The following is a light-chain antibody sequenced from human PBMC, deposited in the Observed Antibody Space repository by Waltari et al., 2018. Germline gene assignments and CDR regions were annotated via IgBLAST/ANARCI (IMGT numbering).Light chain of an antibody. J-gene: IGKJ3*01. CDR3: LHYHDSPHT. Sequence: EIVLTQSPGTLSLSPGERATLSCRASQSVGSNFLAWYQQKPGQAPRLVIFDASNRATGFPDRFSGSGSGTDFTLTISRLEPEDFAMYYCLHYHDSPHTFGPGTTVDIK. CDR2: DAS. V-gene: IGKV3-20*01. CDR1: QSVGSNF.